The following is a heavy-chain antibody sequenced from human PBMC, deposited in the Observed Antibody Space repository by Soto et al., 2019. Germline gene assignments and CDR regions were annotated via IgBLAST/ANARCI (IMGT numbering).Heavy chain of an antibody. J-gene: IGHJ4*02. CDR2: IIPIYGTA. CDR3: ARDRLGSYEYYFDY. CDR1: GGTFSSFT. V-gene: IGHV1-69*13. D-gene: IGHD1-26*01. Sequence: SVKVSCKASGGTFSSFTISWVRQAPGQGLEWMGGIIPIYGTANYAQKFQDRVTITADESTSTAYMELSSLRSEDTAVYYCARDRLGSYEYYFDYWGQGTLVTVSS.